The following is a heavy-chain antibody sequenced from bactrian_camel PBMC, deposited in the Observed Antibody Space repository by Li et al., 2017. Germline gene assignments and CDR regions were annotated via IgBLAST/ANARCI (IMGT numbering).Heavy chain of an antibody. V-gene: IGHV3-2*01. D-gene: IGHD2*01. Sequence: QLVESGGGLVQPGGSLRLSCAASGFTFSTYYMSWIRQAPGKGLEWVSSIYNDGTVASYGDSVKGRFTISRDNATNTVYLQMNSLKPEDTAVYYCVSLVGRPLVHQGTQVTVS. CDR1: GFTFSTYY. J-gene: IGHJ4*01. CDR2: IYNDGTVA.